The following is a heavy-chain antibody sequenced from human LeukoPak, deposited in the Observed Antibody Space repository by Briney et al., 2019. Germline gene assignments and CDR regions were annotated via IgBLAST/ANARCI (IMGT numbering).Heavy chain of an antibody. J-gene: IGHJ4*02. Sequence: GGSLRLSCAASGFTFSSYAMSWVRQAPGKGLEWVSVISGSGGSTYYADSVKGRFTISRDNSKNTLYLQMNSLRAEDTAVYYCANRPARIAAAGTFDYWGQGTLVTVSS. CDR2: ISGSGGST. V-gene: IGHV3-23*01. CDR3: ANRPARIAAAGTFDY. CDR1: GFTFSSYA. D-gene: IGHD6-13*01.